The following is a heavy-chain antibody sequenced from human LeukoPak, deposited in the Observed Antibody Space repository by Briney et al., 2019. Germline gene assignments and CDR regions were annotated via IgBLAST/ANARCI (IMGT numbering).Heavy chain of an antibody. CDR3: AKGIRGSYYGYYYGMDV. CDR2: ISGSGGST. V-gene: IGHV3-23*01. D-gene: IGHD1-26*01. CDR1: GFIFSSYA. Sequence: PGGSLRLSCAASGFIFSSYAMSWVRQAPGKGLEWVSAISGSGGSTYYADSVKGRFTISRDNSKNTLYLQMNSLRAEDTAVYYCAKGIRGSYYGYYYGMDVWGQGTTVTVSS. J-gene: IGHJ6*02.